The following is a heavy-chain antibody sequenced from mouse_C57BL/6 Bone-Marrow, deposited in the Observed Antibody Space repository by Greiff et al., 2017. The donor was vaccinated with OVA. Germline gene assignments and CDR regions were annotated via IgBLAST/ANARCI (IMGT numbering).Heavy chain of an antibody. V-gene: IGHV1-39*01. Sequence: LVESGPELVKPGASVKISCKASGYSFTDYNMNWVKQSNGKSLEWIGVINPNYGTTSYNQKFKGKATLTVDQSSSTAYMQLNSLTSEDSAVYYCARHDYGSSFWYFDVWGTGTTVTVSS. D-gene: IGHD1-1*01. CDR2: INPNYGTT. CDR1: GYSFTDYN. CDR3: ARHDYGSSFWYFDV. J-gene: IGHJ1*03.